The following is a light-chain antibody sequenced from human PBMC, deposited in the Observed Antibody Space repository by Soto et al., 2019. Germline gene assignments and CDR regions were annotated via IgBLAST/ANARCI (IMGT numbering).Light chain of an antibody. Sequence: DIQMTQSPSTLSASVGDRVTITCRASQSISSWLAWYQQKPEKAPKLLIYKASSLESGVPSRFSGSGSGTEFTLTISSLQPDDFATYYCQQYNSYSVTFGQGTKVDIK. V-gene: IGKV1-5*03. CDR3: QQYNSYSVT. CDR2: KAS. CDR1: QSISSW. J-gene: IGKJ1*01.